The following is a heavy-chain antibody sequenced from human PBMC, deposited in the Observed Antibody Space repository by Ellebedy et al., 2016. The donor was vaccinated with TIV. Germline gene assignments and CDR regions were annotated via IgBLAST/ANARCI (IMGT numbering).Heavy chain of an antibody. D-gene: IGHD3-3*01. V-gene: IGHV7-4-1*02. Sequence: ASVKVSCKASGYTFTSYYMHWVRQAPGQGLEWMGWINTNTGNPTYAQGFTGRFVFSLDTSVSTAYLQISSLKAEDTAVYYCARLGYDFWSGEFDYWGQGTLVTVSS. J-gene: IGHJ4*02. CDR2: INTNTGNP. CDR1: GYTFTSYY. CDR3: ARLGYDFWSGEFDY.